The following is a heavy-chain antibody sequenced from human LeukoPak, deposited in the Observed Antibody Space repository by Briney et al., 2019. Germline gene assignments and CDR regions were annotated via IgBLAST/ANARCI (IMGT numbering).Heavy chain of an antibody. CDR2: INRDGSTT. J-gene: IGHJ3*02. D-gene: IGHD2-15*01. CDR1: GFTFGSNW. CDR3: AKASRFGYCSGGSCPDAFDI. Sequence: GGSLRLSCAASGFTFGSNWMHWVRQAPGKGLVWVSHINRDGSTTYYADSVKGRFTISRDNSKNTLYLQMNSLRAEDTAVYYCAKASRFGYCSGGSCPDAFDIWGQGTMVTVSS. V-gene: IGHV3-74*01.